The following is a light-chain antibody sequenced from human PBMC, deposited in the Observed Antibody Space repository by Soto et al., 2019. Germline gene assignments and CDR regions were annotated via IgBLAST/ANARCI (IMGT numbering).Light chain of an antibody. V-gene: IGKV1-33*01. CDR3: QQYDSLPLT. CDR2: DAS. J-gene: IGKJ4*01. CDR1: QDISNY. Sequence: DIQMPQSPSSLSASVGDRVTITCQASQDISNYLNWYQQKPGKVPKLLIYDASNLETGVPSRFSGSGSGTDFTFTISSLQPEDIATYYCQQYDSLPLTFGGGTRVEIK.